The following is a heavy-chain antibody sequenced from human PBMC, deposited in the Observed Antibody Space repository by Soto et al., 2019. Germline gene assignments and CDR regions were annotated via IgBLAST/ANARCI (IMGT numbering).Heavy chain of an antibody. V-gene: IGHV4-59*01. CDR1: GGSIRSYY. CDR2: IYSSGST. CDR3: ARAPFSRPYPFDY. D-gene: IGHD6-6*01. Sequence: PSETLSLTCTVSGGSIRSYYWSWIRQPPGKGPEWIGYIYSSGSTTYNLSLKSRVTISVDTSKNQISLKLRSVTAADTAVYYCARAPFSRPYPFDYWGQGTLVTVS. J-gene: IGHJ4*02.